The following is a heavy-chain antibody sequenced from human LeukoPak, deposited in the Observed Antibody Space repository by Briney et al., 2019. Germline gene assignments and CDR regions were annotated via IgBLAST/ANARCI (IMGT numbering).Heavy chain of an antibody. V-gene: IGHV3-30*18. J-gene: IGHJ4*02. D-gene: IGHD4-17*01. CDR2: ISDDGRRK. Sequence: PGGSLRLSCAASGFSFISYGMHWVRPAPGKGLEWVGVISDDGRRKDYADSVKGRFTISRDNSKDTLYLQMNSLRAEDTAVYYCAKRPSDYGDYVSYFDYWGQGTLVTVSS. CDR3: AKRPSDYGDYVSYFDY. CDR1: GFSFISYG.